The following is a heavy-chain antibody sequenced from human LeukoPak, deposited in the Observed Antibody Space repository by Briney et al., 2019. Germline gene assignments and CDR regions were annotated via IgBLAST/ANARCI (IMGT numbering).Heavy chain of an antibody. J-gene: IGHJ4*02. D-gene: IGHD3-10*01. Sequence: SETLSLTCTVSGGSISSYYWSWIRQPPGKGLEWIGYIYTSGSTYYNPSLKSRVTISVDTSKNQFSLKLSSVTAADTAVYYCATSFLRGYDYWGQGTLVTVSS. V-gene: IGHV4-4*09. CDR3: ATSFLRGYDY. CDR2: IYTSGST. CDR1: GGSISSYY.